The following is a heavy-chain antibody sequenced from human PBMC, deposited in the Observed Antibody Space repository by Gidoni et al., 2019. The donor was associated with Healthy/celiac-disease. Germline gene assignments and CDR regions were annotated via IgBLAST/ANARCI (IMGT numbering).Heavy chain of an antibody. CDR1: GFTFGDYA. CDR3: TSCGGGDCYSLFDY. Sequence: EVQLVESGGGLVKPGRSLRLSCTASGFTFGDYAMSWFRQAPGKGLEWVGFIRSKAYGGTTEYAASVKGRFTISRDDSKSIAYLQMNSLKTEDTAVYYCTSCGGGDCYSLFDYWGQGTLVTVSS. D-gene: IGHD2-21*02. V-gene: IGHV3-49*05. J-gene: IGHJ4*02. CDR2: IRSKAYGGTT.